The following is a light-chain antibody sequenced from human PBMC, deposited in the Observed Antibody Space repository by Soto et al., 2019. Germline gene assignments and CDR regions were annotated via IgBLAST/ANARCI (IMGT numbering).Light chain of an antibody. V-gene: IGKV3-11*01. CDR1: QSVSTY. CDR2: DAS. J-gene: IGKJ4*02. CDR3: QQRSNWPLT. Sequence: EIVLTQSPATLSLSPGERATLSCRASQSVSTYLAWYQQTPGQAPRLLIYDASNRATGIPARFSGSGSGTDFTLTISSLEPEDFAVSYCQQRSNWPLTFGGGTKVEIK.